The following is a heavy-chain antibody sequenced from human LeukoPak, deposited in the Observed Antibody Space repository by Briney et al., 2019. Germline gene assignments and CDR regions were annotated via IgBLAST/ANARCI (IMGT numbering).Heavy chain of an antibody. CDR3: ARDLAAAAKPPYFDY. V-gene: IGHV3-21*01. J-gene: IGHJ4*02. CDR1: GFTFSSYS. CDR2: ISSSSSYI. D-gene: IGHD6-13*01. Sequence: KPGGSLRLSCAASGFTFSSYSMNWVRQAPGKGLEWVPSISSSSSYIYYADSVKGRFTISRDNAKNSLYLQMNSLRAEDTAVYYCARDLAAAAKPPYFDYWGQGTLVTVSS.